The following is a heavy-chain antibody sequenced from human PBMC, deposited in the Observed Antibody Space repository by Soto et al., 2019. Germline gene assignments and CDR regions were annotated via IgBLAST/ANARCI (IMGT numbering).Heavy chain of an antibody. D-gene: IGHD2-2*01. V-gene: IGHV1-18*01. CDR3: ARAFTPAARVAWFAP. Sequence: QVQLVQSGAEVKKPGASVKVSCRASGYTFTSYGISWVRQAPGQGLVWMGWISAYNGNTNYAQKLQGIVTMTTDTSTSTVYMELRSLRSDDTAVYYCARAFTPAARVAWFAPWGQGTLVTVAS. J-gene: IGHJ5*02. CDR1: GYTFTSYG. CDR2: ISAYNGNT.